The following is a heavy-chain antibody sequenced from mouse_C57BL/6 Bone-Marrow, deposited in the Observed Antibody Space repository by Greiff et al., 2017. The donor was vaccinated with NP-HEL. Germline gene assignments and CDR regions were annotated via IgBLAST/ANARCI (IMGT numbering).Heavy chain of an antibody. D-gene: IGHD2-10*02. J-gene: IGHJ4*01. CDR2: INSDGSST. V-gene: IGHV5-16*01. CDR1: GFTFSDYY. CDR3: ARDGKPLGNAMDY. Sequence: EVLLVESEGGLVQPGSSMKLSCTASGFTFSDYYMAWVRQVPEKGLEWVANINSDGSSTYYLDSLKSRFIISRDNAKNILYLQMSSLKSEDTATYYCARDGKPLGNAMDYWGQGTSVTVSA.